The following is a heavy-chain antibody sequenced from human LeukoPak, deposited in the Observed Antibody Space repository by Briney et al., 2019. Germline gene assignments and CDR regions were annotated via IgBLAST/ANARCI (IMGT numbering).Heavy chain of an antibody. CDR3: ARGWLQFFDY. V-gene: IGHV1-69*13. D-gene: IGHD5-12*01. CDR1: GGTFSSYA. CDR2: IIPIFGTA. Sequence: ASVKVSCKASGGTFSSYAISWVRQAPGPGLEWMGGIIPIFGTANYAQKFQGRVTITADESTSTAYMELSSLRSEDTAVYYCARGWLQFFDYWGQGTLVTVSS. J-gene: IGHJ4*02.